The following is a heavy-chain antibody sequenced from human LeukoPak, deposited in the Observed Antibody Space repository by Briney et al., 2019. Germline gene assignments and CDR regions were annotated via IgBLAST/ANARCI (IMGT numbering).Heavy chain of an antibody. J-gene: IGHJ5*02. CDR3: ARHERYCSSSTCYEPWFDP. Sequence: SETLSLTCTVSGGSISSYYWGWIRQPPGKGLEWIGSIYYSGSTYYNPSLKSRVTISVDTSRNQFSLKLSSVTAADTAVYYCARHERYCSSSTCYEPWFDPWGQGSLVTVSS. D-gene: IGHD2-2*01. CDR2: IYYSGST. CDR1: GGSISSYY. V-gene: IGHV4-39*01.